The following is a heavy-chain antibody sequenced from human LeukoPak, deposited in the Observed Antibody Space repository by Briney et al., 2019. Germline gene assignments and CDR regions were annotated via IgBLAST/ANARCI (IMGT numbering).Heavy chain of an antibody. D-gene: IGHD3-10*02. CDR1: GFTLSTYG. Sequence: GGSLRLSCAASGFTLSTYGIPWVRQAPGKGLEWVAFIRNDGNEKYFAESVQGRFTISRDNSENTLYLQMNSLRTEDTALYYCAKEFVRSYYYVFDYWGQGTLVTVSS. CDR3: AKEFVRSYYYVFDY. CDR2: IRNDGNEK. J-gene: IGHJ4*02. V-gene: IGHV3-30*02.